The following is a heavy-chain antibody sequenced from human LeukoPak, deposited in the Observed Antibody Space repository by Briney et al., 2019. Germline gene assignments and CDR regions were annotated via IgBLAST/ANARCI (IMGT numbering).Heavy chain of an antibody. CDR2: INPNSGGT. CDR1: GYTFTGYY. V-gene: IGHV1-2*02. J-gene: IGHJ4*02. D-gene: IGHD3-22*01. CDR3: ARDLTRNYYDSSGYPEDDY. Sequence: ASVKVSCKASGYTFTGYYMHWVRQAPGQGLEWMGWINPNSGGTNYAQKFQGRVTMTRDTSISTAYMELGRLRSDDTAVYYCARDLTRNYYDSSGYPEDDYWGQGTLVTVSS.